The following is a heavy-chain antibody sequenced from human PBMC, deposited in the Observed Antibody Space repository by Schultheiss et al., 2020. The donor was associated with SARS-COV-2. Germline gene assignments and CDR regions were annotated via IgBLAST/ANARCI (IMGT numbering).Heavy chain of an antibody. CDR3: ARGPEVVPAAIVPHYGMDV. Sequence: GESLKISCAASGFTFDDYAMHWVRQAPGKGLEWVSYISSSGSTIYYADSVKGRFTISRDNAKNSLYLQMNSLRAEDTAVYYCARGPEVVPAAIVPHYGMDVWGQGTTVTVSS. V-gene: IGHV3-48*03. D-gene: IGHD2-2*01. CDR1: GFTFDDYA. CDR2: ISSSGSTI. J-gene: IGHJ6*02.